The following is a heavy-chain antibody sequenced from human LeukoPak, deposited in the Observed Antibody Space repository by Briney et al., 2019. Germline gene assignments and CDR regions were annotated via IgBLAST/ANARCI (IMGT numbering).Heavy chain of an antibody. Sequence: GGSLRLSCIGSGFTFRNYEMNWVRQAPGKGLEWGSFIDSGGAVKLYADSVKGRFTTSRDDAMNSLYLDMNSLRAEDTAVYYCARDYSGDEDFDYWGQGTLVTVSS. V-gene: IGHV3-48*03. D-gene: IGHD5-12*01. CDR3: ARDYSGDEDFDY. CDR2: IDSGGAVK. J-gene: IGHJ4*02. CDR1: GFTFRNYE.